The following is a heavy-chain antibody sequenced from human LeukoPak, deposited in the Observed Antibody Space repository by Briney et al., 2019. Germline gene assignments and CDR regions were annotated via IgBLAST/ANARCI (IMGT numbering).Heavy chain of an antibody. D-gene: IGHD3-10*01. J-gene: IGHJ4*02. V-gene: IGHV3-30-3*01. CDR2: ISYDGSNK. Sequence: GGSLRLSCAASGFTFSSYAMHWVRQAPGKGLEWVAVISYDGSNKYYADSVKGRFTNSRDNSKNTLYLQMNSLRAEDTAVYYCAREQTLWFGELLIDYWGQGTLVTVSS. CDR3: AREQTLWFGELLIDY. CDR1: GFTFSSYA.